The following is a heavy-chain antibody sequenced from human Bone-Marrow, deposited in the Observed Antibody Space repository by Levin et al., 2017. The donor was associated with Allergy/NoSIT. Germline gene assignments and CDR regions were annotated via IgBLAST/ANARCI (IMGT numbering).Heavy chain of an antibody. CDR2: IYYSGST. CDR3: ARQTYDYGDYYYFDY. Sequence: SETLSLTCTVSGGSISSSSYYWGWIRQPPGTGLEWIGSIYYSGSTYYNPSLKSRVTISVDTSKNQFSLKLSSVTAADTAVYYCARQTYDYGDYYYFDYWGQGTLVTVSS. J-gene: IGHJ4*02. V-gene: IGHV4-39*01. CDR1: GGSISSSSYY. D-gene: IGHD4-17*01.